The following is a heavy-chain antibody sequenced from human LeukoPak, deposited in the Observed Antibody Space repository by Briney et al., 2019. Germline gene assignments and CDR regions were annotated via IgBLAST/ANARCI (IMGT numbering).Heavy chain of an antibody. V-gene: IGHV4-34*01. Sequence: SETLSLTCAVYGGSFSGYYWSWIRQPPGEGLEWIGEISHSGSTNYNPSLKSRVTMSVDTSKNQFSLKLSSVTAADTAVYYCARNGPNGGFDYWGQGTLVTVSS. CDR1: GGSFSGYY. CDR2: ISHSGST. CDR3: ARNGPNGGFDY. J-gene: IGHJ4*02. D-gene: IGHD3-16*01.